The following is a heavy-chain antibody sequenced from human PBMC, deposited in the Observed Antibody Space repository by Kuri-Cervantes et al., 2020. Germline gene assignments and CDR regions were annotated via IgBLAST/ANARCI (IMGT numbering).Heavy chain of an antibody. V-gene: IGHV4-38-2*01. CDR2: IYHSGST. CDR3: ARRTVTTAYDAFDI. CDR1: GYSISSGYY. J-gene: IGHJ3*02. Sequence: GSLRLSCAVSGYSISSGYYWGWIRQPPGKGLEWIGSIYHSGSTYYNPSLKSRVTISVDTSKNQFSLKLSSVTAADTAVYYCARRTVTTAYDAFDIWGQGTMVTVSS. D-gene: IGHD4-17*01.